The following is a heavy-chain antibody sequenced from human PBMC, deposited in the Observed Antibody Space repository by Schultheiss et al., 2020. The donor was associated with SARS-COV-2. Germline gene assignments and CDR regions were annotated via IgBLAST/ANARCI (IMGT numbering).Heavy chain of an antibody. CDR2: IYHSGST. D-gene: IGHD2-8*02. CDR3: ARLAVSWFDP. J-gene: IGHJ5*02. V-gene: IGHV4-4*02. CDR1: GGSISSSNW. Sequence: SETLSLTCAVSGGSISSSNWWSWVRQPPGKGLEWIGEIYHSGSTNYNPSLKSRVTISVDTSKNQFSLKLSSVTAADTAVYYCARLAVSWFDPWGQGTLVTVSS.